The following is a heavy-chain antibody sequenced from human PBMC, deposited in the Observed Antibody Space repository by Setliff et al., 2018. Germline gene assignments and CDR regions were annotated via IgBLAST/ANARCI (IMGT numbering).Heavy chain of an antibody. V-gene: IGHV4-39*01. CDR3: ARHEFVGGYYGSVTYRHFDY. CDR1: GGPISSSSYL. CDR2: IYYXXXA. D-gene: IGHD3-10*01. Sequence: SETLSLTCTVSGGPISSSSYLWGWVRQTPGKGLEWIGSIYYXXXAXXXXXXXXRVTXXXDTSKNQFSLQVTSVTATDTAVYYCARHEFVGGYYGSVTYRHFDYWGQGILVTVSS. J-gene: IGHJ4*02.